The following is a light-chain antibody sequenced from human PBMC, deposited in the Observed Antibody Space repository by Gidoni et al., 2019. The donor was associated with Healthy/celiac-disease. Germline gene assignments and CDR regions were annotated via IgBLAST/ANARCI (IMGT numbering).Light chain of an antibody. CDR3: QAWDSSTVV. CDR2: QDS. Sequence: SYELTQPPSGSVCPGQTASITCSGDKLGDKYACCDQQKPGQSPVLVIYQDSKRPSGIPERFSGSNSGNTATLTISGTQAMDEADYYCQAWDSSTVVFGGGTKLTVL. CDR1: KLGDKY. J-gene: IGLJ2*01. V-gene: IGLV3-1*01.